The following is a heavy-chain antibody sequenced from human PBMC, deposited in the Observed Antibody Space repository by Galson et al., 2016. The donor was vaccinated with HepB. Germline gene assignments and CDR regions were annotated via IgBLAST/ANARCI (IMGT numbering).Heavy chain of an antibody. CDR1: GGSFSTYY. J-gene: IGHJ4*02. CDR2: IYYSGDT. Sequence: TLSLTCAVYGGSFSTYYWNWIRQSPGKGLEWIGHIYYSGDTYYNPSLKNRLAMSVDTSENKFSLRLTSVTAADSGVYYCARGGMTPFDSWGQGTLVTVSS. D-gene: IGHD3-10*01. CDR3: ARGGMTPFDS. V-gene: IGHV4-34*09.